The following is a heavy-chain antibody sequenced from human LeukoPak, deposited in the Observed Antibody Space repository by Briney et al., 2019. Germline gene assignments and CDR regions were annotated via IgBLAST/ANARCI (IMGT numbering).Heavy chain of an antibody. CDR3: ATYSSLQLDYGMDV. V-gene: IGHV4-39*07. CDR1: GGSISSSSYY. CDR2: IYYSGST. Sequence: SETLSLTCTVSGGSISSSSYYWGWIRQPPGKGLEWIGSIYYSGSTYYSPSLKSRVTISVDTSKNQFSLKLSSVTAADTAVYYCATYSSLQLDYGMDVWGQGTTVTVSS. D-gene: IGHD5-18*01. J-gene: IGHJ6*02.